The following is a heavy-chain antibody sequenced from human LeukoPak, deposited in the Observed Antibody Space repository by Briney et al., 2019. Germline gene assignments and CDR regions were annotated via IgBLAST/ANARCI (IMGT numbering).Heavy chain of an antibody. CDR3: AREWGLGGGYKPGSYFDY. CDR2: IYYSGST. Sequence: SETLSLTCTVSGGSISSYYWSWIRQPPGKGLEWIGYIYYSGSTNYNPSLKSRVTISVDTSKNQFSLKLSSVTAADTAVYYCAREWGLGGGYKPGSYFDYWGQGTLVTVSS. V-gene: IGHV4-59*01. D-gene: IGHD5-24*01. J-gene: IGHJ4*02. CDR1: GGSISSYY.